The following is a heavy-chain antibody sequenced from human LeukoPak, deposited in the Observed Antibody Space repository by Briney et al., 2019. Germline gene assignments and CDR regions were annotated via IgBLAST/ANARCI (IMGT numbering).Heavy chain of an antibody. V-gene: IGHV3-53*01. D-gene: IGHD6-19*01. Sequence: PGGSLRLSCAASGFTVSGNYMSWVRRAPGKGLEWVSIIYSGGATHYADSVKGRFTISRDNSNNTLYLQMNSLRAEDTAVYYCARDLYSSGWFDYWGQGTLVTVSS. J-gene: IGHJ4*02. CDR3: ARDLYSSGWFDY. CDR2: IYSGGAT. CDR1: GFTVSGNY.